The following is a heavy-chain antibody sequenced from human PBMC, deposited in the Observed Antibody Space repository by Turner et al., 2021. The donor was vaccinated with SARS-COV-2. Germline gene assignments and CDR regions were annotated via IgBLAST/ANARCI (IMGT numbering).Heavy chain of an antibody. Sequence: QVQLVESGGCVGQPGRSLRLSCAASGFTFSSLCMHWVRQAPGKGLEWVAVIWYDGSNEDYADSEKGRFTISRDNSKNTLYLQMNSLRAEDTAVYYCARDCLPLLAFYYGLDVWGQGTTVTVSS. D-gene: IGHD2-15*01. CDR3: ARDCLPLLAFYYGLDV. V-gene: IGHV3-33*01. J-gene: IGHJ6*02. CDR1: GFTFSSLC. CDR2: IWYDGSNE.